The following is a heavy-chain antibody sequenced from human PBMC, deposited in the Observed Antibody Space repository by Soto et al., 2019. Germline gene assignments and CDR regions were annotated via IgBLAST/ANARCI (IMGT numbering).Heavy chain of an antibody. D-gene: IGHD4-17*01. CDR1: GYTFTGYY. CDR2: INPNSGGT. Sequence: ASVKVSCQASGYTFTGYYMHWVRQAPGQGLEWMGWINPNSGGTNYAQKFQGRVTMTRDTSISTAYMELSRLRSDDTAVYYCARDITVTEGPFDYWGQGTLVTVSS. CDR3: ARDITVTEGPFDY. J-gene: IGHJ4*02. V-gene: IGHV1-2*02.